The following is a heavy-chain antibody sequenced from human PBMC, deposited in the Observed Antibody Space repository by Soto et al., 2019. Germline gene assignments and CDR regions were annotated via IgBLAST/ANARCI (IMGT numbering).Heavy chain of an antibody. J-gene: IGHJ6*02. CDR1: GGSISSSNW. CDR2: IYHSGST. V-gene: IGHV4-4*02. Sequence: SETLSLTCAVSGGSISSSNWWSWVRQPPGKGLEWIGEIYHSGSTNYNPSLKSRVTISVDTSKNQFSLKLSSVAAADTAVYYCARGRGYYDSSGRRPSGYYYYGMDVWGQGTTVTVSS. D-gene: IGHD3-22*01. CDR3: ARGRGYYDSSGRRPSGYYYYGMDV.